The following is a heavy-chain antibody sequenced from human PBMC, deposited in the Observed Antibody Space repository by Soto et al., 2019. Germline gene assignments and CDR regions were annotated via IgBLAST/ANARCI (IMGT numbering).Heavy chain of an antibody. CDR3: ARERGGGFDS. CDR1: GDSVTNYF. Sequence: SETLSLTCTVSGDSVTNYFLSWMRQPPGKGLEWIGHMYHGGRTNYSPSLKSRVTMSLDSSRNQFSLNLTSVTAADTDIYFCARERGGGFDSWGQGILVTVSS. J-gene: IGHJ4*02. V-gene: IGHV4-59*02. CDR2: MYHGGRT. D-gene: IGHD3-16*01.